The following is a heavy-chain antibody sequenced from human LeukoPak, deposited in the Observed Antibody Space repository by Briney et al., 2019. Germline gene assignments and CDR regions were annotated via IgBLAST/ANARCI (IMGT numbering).Heavy chain of an antibody. CDR1: GDSVSSNSAA. J-gene: IGHJ6*03. CDR3: ARAGTGDFYYYYYYMDV. Sequence: SQTLSLTCAISGDSVSSNSAAWNWIRQSPSRGLEWLGRTYYRSKWYNDYAVSVKSRITINPDTSKNQFSLQLNSVTPEDTAVYYCARAGTGDFYYYYYYMDVWGKGTTVTVSS. D-gene: IGHD7-27*01. CDR2: TYYRSKWYN. V-gene: IGHV6-1*01.